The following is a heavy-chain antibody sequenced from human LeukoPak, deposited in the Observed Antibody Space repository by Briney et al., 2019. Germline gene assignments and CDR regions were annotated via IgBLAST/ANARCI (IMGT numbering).Heavy chain of an antibody. CDR2: IYTSGST. Sequence: SETLSLTCSVSGCSVGSYYWSWIRQPAGKGLEWIGRIYTSGSTNYNPSLRSRANISVDKSKSQFYLKLTSATAADTTVYYCALDLSYCSSARCYAPYYFDYWGQGTLVTVSS. D-gene: IGHD2-2*01. J-gene: IGHJ4*02. V-gene: IGHV4-4*07. CDR1: GCSVGSYY. CDR3: ALDLSYCSSARCYAPYYFDY.